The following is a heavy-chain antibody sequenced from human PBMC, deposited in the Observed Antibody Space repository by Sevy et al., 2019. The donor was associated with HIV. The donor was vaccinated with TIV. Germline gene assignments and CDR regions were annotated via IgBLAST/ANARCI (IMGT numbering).Heavy chain of an antibody. J-gene: IGHJ6*02. CDR1: GFTFGSYD. Sequence: GGSLRLSCAASGFTFGSYDMYWVRQTPGKGLEWVALISFYGSNKEYADSVKGRFTISRDNSKNTEYLQMSSLKPEDTAVYYCAKDAFEVRGVLSSRGMPTYYHAMDLWGQGTTVTVSS. V-gene: IGHV3-30*18. D-gene: IGHD3-10*01. CDR3: AKDAFEVRGVLSSRGMPTYYHAMDL. CDR2: ISFYGSNK.